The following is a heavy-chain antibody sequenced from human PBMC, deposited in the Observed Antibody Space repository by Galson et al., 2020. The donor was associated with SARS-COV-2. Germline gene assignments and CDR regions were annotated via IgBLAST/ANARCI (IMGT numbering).Heavy chain of an antibody. CDR1: GYTFTGYY. V-gene: IGHV1-2*02. J-gene: IGHJ6*02. D-gene: IGHD5-18*01. CDR2: INPNSGGT. CDR3: ARDIGYSLLATAGDV. Sequence: ASVKVSCKASGYTFTGYYMHWVRQAPGQGLEWMGWINPNSGGTNYAQKFQGRVTMTRDTSISTAYMELSRLRSDDTAVYYCARDIGYSLLATAGDVWGQGTTVTVSS.